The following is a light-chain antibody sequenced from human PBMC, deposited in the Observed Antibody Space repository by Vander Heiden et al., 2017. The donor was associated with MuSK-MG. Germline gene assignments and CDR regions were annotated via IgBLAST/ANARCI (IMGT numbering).Light chain of an antibody. V-gene: IGKV4-1*01. CDR3: QQYQGHPRT. CDR2: WAS. Sequence: DVVMTQSPGSLAVSLGERATINCRSSQSVLTRSNNKNYLAWYQQKPGQPPKLLIYWASTRESGVPDRFSGSGSGTDFTLTISSLQADDVAVYYCQQYQGHPRTFGQGTKVEIK. CDR1: QSVLTRSNNKNY. J-gene: IGKJ1*01.